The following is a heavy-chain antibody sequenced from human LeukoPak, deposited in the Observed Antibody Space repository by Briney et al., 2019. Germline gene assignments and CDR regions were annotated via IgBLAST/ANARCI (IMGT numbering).Heavy chain of an antibody. V-gene: IGHV3-30-3*01. Sequence: GGSLRLSCAASGFTFSSYAMHWVRQAPGKGLEWVAVISYDGSNKYYADSVKGRLTISRDNSKNTLYLQMNSLRAEDTAVYYCARPTPEEMTGDGAFDIWGQGTMVTVSS. CDR3: ARPTPEEMTGDGAFDI. CDR2: ISYDGSNK. J-gene: IGHJ3*02. CDR1: GFTFSSYA. D-gene: IGHD5-24*01.